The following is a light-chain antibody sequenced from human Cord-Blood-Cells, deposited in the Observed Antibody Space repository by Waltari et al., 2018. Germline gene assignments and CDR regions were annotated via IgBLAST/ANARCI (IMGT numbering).Light chain of an antibody. CDR1: SSDVGGCNY. V-gene: IGLV2-14*03. J-gene: IGLJ3*02. CDR2: DVS. Sequence: QSALTQPASVSGSPGPSITISCTGTSSDVGGCNYVSWYQQHPGQAPKLMIYDVSNRPSWVSKRFAGSRSGNTASLTICGLQPADEADYYCSSYTSSSTLVFGGGTKLTVL. CDR3: SSYTSSSTLV.